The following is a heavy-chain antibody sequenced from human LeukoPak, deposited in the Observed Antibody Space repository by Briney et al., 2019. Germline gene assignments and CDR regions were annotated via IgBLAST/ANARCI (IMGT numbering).Heavy chain of an antibody. D-gene: IGHD6-19*01. J-gene: IGHJ3*02. CDR2: IISTGGTI. CDR3: AGYSSGWFGAFHI. Sequence: TAGGSLRLSCAASGFTFSDYYISWIRQAPGKGLEWLSYIISTGGTIYYADSVKGRFTISRDNAKNSLYLQMNSLRAEDTAVYYCAGYSSGWFGAFHIWGQGTMVTVSS. V-gene: IGHV3-11*04. CDR1: GFTFSDYY.